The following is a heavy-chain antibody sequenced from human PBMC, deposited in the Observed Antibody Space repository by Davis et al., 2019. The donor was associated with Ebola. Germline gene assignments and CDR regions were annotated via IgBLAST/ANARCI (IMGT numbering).Heavy chain of an antibody. CDR1: GGFIRSFF. J-gene: IGHJ3*02. CDR3: ARDLLPGGIDAFDI. D-gene: IGHD2-15*01. Sequence: MPSETLSLTCTVSGGFIRSFFWSWIRQPPGKGLEWIGYIYYTGSTNYNPSLKSRVTISVDKSKNQFSLSLSSVTAADTAVYYCARDLLPGGIDAFDIWGQGTVVTVSS. CDR2: IYYTGST. V-gene: IGHV4-59*01.